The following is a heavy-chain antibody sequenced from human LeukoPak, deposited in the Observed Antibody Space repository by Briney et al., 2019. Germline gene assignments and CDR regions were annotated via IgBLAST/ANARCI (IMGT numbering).Heavy chain of an antibody. D-gene: IGHD3-22*01. J-gene: IGHJ4*02. V-gene: IGHV4-39*01. CDR1: GGSISSSSYY. CDR3: ARHYRDDYDSSGYKY. Sequence: SETLSLTCTVSGGSISSSSYYWGWIRQPPGKGLEWIGSFYYSGSTYYNPSLKSRVTISVDRSKNQFSLKLSSVTAADTAVYYCARHYRDDYDSSGYKYWGQGTLVTASS. CDR2: FYYSGST.